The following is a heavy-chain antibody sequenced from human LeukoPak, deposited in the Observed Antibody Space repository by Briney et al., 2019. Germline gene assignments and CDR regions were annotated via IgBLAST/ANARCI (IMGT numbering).Heavy chain of an antibody. D-gene: IGHD3-3*01. CDR1: EFSVGSNY. Sequence: GGSLRLSCAASEFSVGSNYMTWVRQAPGKGLEWVSVMSGSGDSTNYADSVKGRFTISRDNSKNTVYLQMNNLRAEDTAVYYCATSLRFFEYFSNLLDYWGQGTLVTVSS. V-gene: IGHV3-23*01. CDR3: ATSLRFFEYFSNLLDY. CDR2: MSGSGDST. J-gene: IGHJ4*02.